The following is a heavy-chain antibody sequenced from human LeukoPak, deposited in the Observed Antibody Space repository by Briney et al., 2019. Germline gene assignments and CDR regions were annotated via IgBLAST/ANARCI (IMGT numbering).Heavy chain of an antibody. CDR3: AREPGVGGDAFDI. D-gene: IGHD4-23*01. V-gene: IGHV1-46*01. CDR2: INPSGGST. CDR1: GYTFTSYY. Sequence: ASVKVSCKASGYTFTSYYMHWVRQAPGQGLEWMGIINPSGGSTSYAQKFQGRATMTRDMSTSTVYMELSSLRSEDTAVYYCAREPGVGGDAFDIWGQGTMVTVSS. J-gene: IGHJ3*02.